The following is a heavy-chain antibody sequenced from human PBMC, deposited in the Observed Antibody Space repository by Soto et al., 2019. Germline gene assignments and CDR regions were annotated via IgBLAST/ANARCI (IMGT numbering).Heavy chain of an antibody. CDR1: GFTFSSYV. CDR2: ISGSGGST. D-gene: IGHD2-21*02. CDR3: AAYCGGDCYSWSAFDI. V-gene: IGHV3-23*01. Sequence: EVQLLESGGGLVQPGGSLRLSCAASGFTFSSYVMSWVRQAPGKGLEWVSAISGSGGSTYYADSVKGRFTISRDNSKNTLYLQMNSLRAEDTAVYYCAAYCGGDCYSWSAFDIWGQGTMVTVSS. J-gene: IGHJ3*02.